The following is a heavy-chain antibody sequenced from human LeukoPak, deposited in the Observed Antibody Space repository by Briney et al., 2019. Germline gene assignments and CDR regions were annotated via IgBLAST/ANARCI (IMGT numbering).Heavy chain of an antibody. D-gene: IGHD3-22*01. CDR1: GGTFSSYA. CDR2: IIPIFGTA. V-gene: IGHV1-69*05. J-gene: IGHJ6*02. Sequence: SVKVSCKASGGTFSSYAISWVRQAPGQGLEWMGGIIPIFGTANYAQKFQGRVTITTDESTSTAYMELISLRSEDTAVYYCAKRKVVVVQYYYYYYGMDVWGQGTTVTVSS. CDR3: AKRKVVVVQYYYYYYGMDV.